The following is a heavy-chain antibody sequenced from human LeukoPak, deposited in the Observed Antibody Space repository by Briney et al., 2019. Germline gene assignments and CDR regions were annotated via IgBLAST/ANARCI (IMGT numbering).Heavy chain of an antibody. CDR1: GYTFTGYY. CDR3: ARGSNRPTRPAMGIDY. V-gene: IGHV1-2*02. J-gene: IGHJ4*02. D-gene: IGHD5-18*01. CDR2: INPNSGGT. Sequence: GASVKVSCKASGYTFTGYYMHWVRQAPGHGLEWMGWINPNSGGTNYAQKFQGRVTMTRDTSISTAYMELSRLRSDDTAVYYCARGSNRPTRPAMGIDYWGQGTLVTVSS.